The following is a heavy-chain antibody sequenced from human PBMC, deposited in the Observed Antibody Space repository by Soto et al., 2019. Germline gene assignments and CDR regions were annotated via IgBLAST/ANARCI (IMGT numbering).Heavy chain of an antibody. V-gene: IGHV3-33*01. CDR1: GFTFSSYG. CDR3: ARELRGYSYYYYYGMDV. J-gene: IGHJ6*02. CDR2: IWYDGSNK. Sequence: PGGSLRLSCAASGFTFSSYGMHWVRQAPGKGLEWVAVIWYDGSNKYYADSVKGRFTISRDNSKNTLYLQMNSLRAEDTAVYYWARELRGYSYYYYYGMDVWGQGTTVTVSS. D-gene: IGHD5-18*01.